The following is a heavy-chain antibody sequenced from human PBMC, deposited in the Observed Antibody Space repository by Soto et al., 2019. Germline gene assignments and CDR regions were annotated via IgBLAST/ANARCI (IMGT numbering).Heavy chain of an antibody. Sequence: VASVKVSCKASGYTFTSYGISWVRQAPGQGLEWMGWISAYNGNTNYAQKLQGRVTMTTDTSTSTAYMELRSLRSDDTAVYYCARGSAFYYYYGMGVWGQGTTVAVSS. CDR2: ISAYNGNT. CDR3: ARGSAFYYYYGMGV. CDR1: GYTFTSYG. J-gene: IGHJ6*02. D-gene: IGHD2-2*01. V-gene: IGHV1-18*04.